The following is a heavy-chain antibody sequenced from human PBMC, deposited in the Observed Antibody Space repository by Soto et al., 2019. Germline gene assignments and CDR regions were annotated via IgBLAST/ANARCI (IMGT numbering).Heavy chain of an antibody. CDR3: ARGLYSSGWSGMDV. CDR2: IIPIFGTA. D-gene: IGHD6-19*01. V-gene: IGHV1-69*13. J-gene: IGHJ6*02. Sequence: SVKISCKDSGGTFSSSAIGWVRQAPGQGLEWMGGIIPIFGTANYAQKFQGRVTITADESTSTAYMELSSLRSEDTAVYYCARGLYSSGWSGMDVWGQGTTVTVSS. CDR1: GGTFSSSA.